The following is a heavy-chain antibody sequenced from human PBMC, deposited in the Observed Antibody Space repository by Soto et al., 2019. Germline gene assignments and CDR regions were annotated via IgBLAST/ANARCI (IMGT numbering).Heavy chain of an antibody. CDR3: ARDRLYSSSLYYYYYGMDV. D-gene: IGHD6-6*01. CDR1: GGSISSGGYY. V-gene: IGHV4-31*03. J-gene: IGHJ6*02. Sequence: PSETLSLTCTVSGGSISSGGYYWSWIRQHPGKGLEWIGYIYYSGSTYYNPSLKSRVTISVDTSKNQFSLKLSSVTAADTAVYYCARDRLYSSSLYYYYYGMDVWGQGTTVTVSS. CDR2: IYYSGST.